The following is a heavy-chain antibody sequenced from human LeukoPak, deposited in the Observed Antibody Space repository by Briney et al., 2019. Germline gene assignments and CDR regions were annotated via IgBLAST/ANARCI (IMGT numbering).Heavy chain of an antibody. CDR1: GFTSSDYY. CDR2: ISSSGSTI. D-gene: IGHD3-9*01. CDR3: ARGPLRYVDWLLGY. Sequence: GGSLRLSCAASGFTSSDYYMSWIRQAPGKGLEWVSYISSSGSTIYYADSVRGRFTISRDNAKNSLYLQVNSLRAEDTAVYYCARGPLRYVDWLLGYWGQGTLVTVSS. J-gene: IGHJ4*02. V-gene: IGHV3-11*01.